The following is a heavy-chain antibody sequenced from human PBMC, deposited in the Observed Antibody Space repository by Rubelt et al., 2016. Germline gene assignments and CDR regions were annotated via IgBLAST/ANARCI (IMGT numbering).Heavy chain of an antibody. CDR3: AGGRVGSGWYRDY. Sequence: QLQLQESGPGLVKPSETLSLTCTVSGGSISSSDYYWGWIRQPPGKGLEWIGNIYYSGSTYYNPSLKSRVTISVDTSNHHFSLKLGVVTAADTAGYYCAGGRVGSGWYRDYWGQGTLVIVSS. V-gene: IGHV4-39*07. J-gene: IGHJ4*02. CDR1: GGSISSSDYY. CDR2: IYYSGST. D-gene: IGHD6-19*01.